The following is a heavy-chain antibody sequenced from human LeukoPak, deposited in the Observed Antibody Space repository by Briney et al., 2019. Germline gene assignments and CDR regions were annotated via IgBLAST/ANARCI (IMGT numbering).Heavy chain of an antibody. CDR3: ARGAVAYYYFDS. J-gene: IGHJ4*02. D-gene: IGHD6-19*01. Sequence: SETLSLTCTVSGGSISSYYWSWIRQPPGKGLEWIGYMYYSGSTNYNPSLKSRVTISVDTSKNQFSLRLSSVTAADTAVYYCARGAVAYYYFDSWGQGTLVTVSS. CDR1: GGSISSYY. CDR2: MYYSGST. V-gene: IGHV4-59*01.